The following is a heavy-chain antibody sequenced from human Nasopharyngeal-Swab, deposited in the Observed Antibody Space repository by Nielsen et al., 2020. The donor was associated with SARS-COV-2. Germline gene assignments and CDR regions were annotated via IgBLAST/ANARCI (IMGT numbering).Heavy chain of an antibody. Sequence: SVNVSCKASGYTFTGYFIHWVRQAPGQGLEWIGRISPNSGDTNYAQKFQGRVTMTRDTSISTAYMELNRLRSDDTAVYYCAREGSNWNDRGGMDVWGQGATVTVSS. V-gene: IGHV1-2*06. D-gene: IGHD1-1*01. J-gene: IGHJ6*02. CDR1: GYTFTGYF. CDR3: AREGSNWNDRGGMDV. CDR2: ISPNSGDT.